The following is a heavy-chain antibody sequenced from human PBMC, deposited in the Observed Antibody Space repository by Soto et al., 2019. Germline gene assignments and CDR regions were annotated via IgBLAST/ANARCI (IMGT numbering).Heavy chain of an antibody. Sequence: EVLLVESGGGLIQPGGSLRLSCAASGFTVTNYYMSWVRQAPGKGLEWVSVVYIGGSTNYADSVKGRFTISRDNSNNTVYLQMISLRAKDTAVYYCAREPLWSGSLPLDAFDIWGQGTVVTVSS. V-gene: IGHV3-53*01. CDR1: GFTVTNYY. D-gene: IGHD3-3*01. CDR2: VYIGGST. CDR3: AREPLWSGSLPLDAFDI. J-gene: IGHJ3*02.